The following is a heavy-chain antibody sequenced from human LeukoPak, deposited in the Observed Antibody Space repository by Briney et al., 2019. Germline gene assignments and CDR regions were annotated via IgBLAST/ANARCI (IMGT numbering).Heavy chain of an antibody. V-gene: IGHV1-2*02. CDR2: INPNSGGT. Sequence: GASVKVFCKASGYTFTGYYMHWVRQAPGQGLEWMGWINPNSGGTNYAQKFQGRVTMTRDTSISTAYMELSRLRSDDTAVYYCATIAGYCSGGSCFGKPEYFDYWGQGTLVTVSS. CDR1: GYTFTGYY. J-gene: IGHJ4*02. CDR3: ATIAGYCSGGSCFGKPEYFDY. D-gene: IGHD2-15*01.